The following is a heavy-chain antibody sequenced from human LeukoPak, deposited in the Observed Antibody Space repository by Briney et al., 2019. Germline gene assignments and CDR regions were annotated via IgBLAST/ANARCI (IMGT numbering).Heavy chain of an antibody. CDR2: IDPNSGAT. CDR3: ARGRASLTAWFVP. CDR1: GYTFTAYY. V-gene: IGHV1-2*02. D-gene: IGHD1-20*01. Sequence: ASVKVSCKASGYTFTAYYMHWVRQAPGQGLEWMGWIDPNSGATDSAQKFQGRVTVTRDTSINTVYMELGRLTSDDTAVYYCARGRASLTAWFVPWGQGTLVTVSS. J-gene: IGHJ5*02.